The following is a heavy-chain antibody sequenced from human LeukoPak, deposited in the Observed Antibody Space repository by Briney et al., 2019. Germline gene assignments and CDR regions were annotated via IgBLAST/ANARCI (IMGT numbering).Heavy chain of an antibody. J-gene: IGHJ4*02. CDR1: GFTFSSYA. Sequence: GGSLRLSCAASGFTFSSYAMSWVRQAPGKGLEWVGRIRNKANSYNTDYAASVKGRFTISRDDSKNSLFLQMNSLKTEDTAVYYCGSLNSGWYFSGWGQGALVTVSS. V-gene: IGHV3-72*01. CDR3: GSLNSGWYFSG. D-gene: IGHD6-19*01. CDR2: IRNKANSYNT.